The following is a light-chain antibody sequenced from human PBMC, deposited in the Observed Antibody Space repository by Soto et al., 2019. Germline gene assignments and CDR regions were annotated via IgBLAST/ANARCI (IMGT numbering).Light chain of an antibody. V-gene: IGLV2-11*01. CDR1: SSDVGSYKD. CDR2: DVS. CDR3: CAYADTFYL. J-gene: IGLJ1*01. Sequence: QSALAQPRSVSGSPGQSVTISCTGTSSDVGSYKDVSWYQHHPGKVPKLMIYDVSERPLGVPDRFSGSKSGNTASLTISGPQAEAEAIYHCCAYADTFYLFGTGTKVTVL.